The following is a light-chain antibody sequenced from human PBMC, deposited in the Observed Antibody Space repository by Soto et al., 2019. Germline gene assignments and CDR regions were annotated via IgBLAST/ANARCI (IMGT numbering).Light chain of an antibody. CDR3: QHYQTILPLT. V-gene: IGKV3-11*02. CDR1: QSVSSY. Sequence: DIVLTQSPDSQAVSLADWVSITFTFSQSVSSYLAGYQQKPGQAPSHLMYDGSTRFTGVPDRCSGGGCWRDFSLPISRLVPQDFGAYYCQHYQTILPLTFGGGTKVDIK. CDR2: DGS. J-gene: IGKJ4*01.